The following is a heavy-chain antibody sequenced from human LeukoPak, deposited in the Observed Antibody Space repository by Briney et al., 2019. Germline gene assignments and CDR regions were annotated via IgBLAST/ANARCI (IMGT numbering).Heavy chain of an antibody. J-gene: IGHJ4*02. CDR1: GGSISSYY. V-gene: IGHV4-59*01. CDR2: IYYSGST. Sequence: SETLSLTCTVSGGSISSYYWSWIRQPPGKGLEWIGYIYYSGSTNYNPSLKSRVTISVDTSKNQFSLKLSSVTAADTAVYYCARGGPSGYCSGGSCYTVFDYWGQGTLVTVSS. CDR3: ARGGPSGYCSGGSCYTVFDY. D-gene: IGHD2-15*01.